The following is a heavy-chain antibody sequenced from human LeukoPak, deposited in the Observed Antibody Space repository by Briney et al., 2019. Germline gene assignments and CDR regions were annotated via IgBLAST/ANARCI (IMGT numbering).Heavy chain of an antibody. V-gene: IGHV3-30*02. D-gene: IGHD1-26*01. CDR2: IQYDGSDK. CDR3: AKDLELAPFDY. J-gene: IGHJ4*02. Sequence: GGSLRLPCAPSGFTFSSYGMHWVRQAPGKGLEWVAFIQYDGSDKHYADSVKGRFIISRDNSKDTLYLQMNSLGAEDTAVYYCAKDLELAPFDYWGQGILVTVSS. CDR1: GFTFSSYG.